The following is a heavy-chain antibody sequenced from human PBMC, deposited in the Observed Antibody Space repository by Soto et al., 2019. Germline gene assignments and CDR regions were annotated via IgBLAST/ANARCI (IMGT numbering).Heavy chain of an antibody. V-gene: IGHV4-4*02. CDR3: ARAHGDV. J-gene: IGHJ6*02. CDR2: LYHDGRT. Sequence: QVQLPESRPGLVKPSGTLFLTCAVSGGSISSSNWWTWVRQVPGKGLEWIGELYHDGRTNYNPSLKSRVTVSVDKSKNHYSLNLTSVTAADPAVDFCARAHGDVWGQGTTVAVSS. CDR1: GGSISSSNW.